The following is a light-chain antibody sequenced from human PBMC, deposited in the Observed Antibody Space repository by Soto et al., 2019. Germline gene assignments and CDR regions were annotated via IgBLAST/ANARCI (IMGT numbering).Light chain of an antibody. CDR1: QAIDSW. J-gene: IGKJ1*01. CDR2: TGS. V-gene: IGKV1-12*01. Sequence: DIQMTQSPSSVSASVGDRVTIPCRASQAIDSWLAWYQQKPGEAPKLLIFTGSLLHSGVPPRFSGSGSGTDFTLTISSLQPEDFATYYCQQTLSFPPTFGQGTKVDI. CDR3: QQTLSFPPT.